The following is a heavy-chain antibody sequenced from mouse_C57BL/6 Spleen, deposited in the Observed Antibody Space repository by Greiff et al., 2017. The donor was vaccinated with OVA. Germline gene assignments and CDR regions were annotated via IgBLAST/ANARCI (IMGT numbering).Heavy chain of an antibody. CDR1: GYTFTSYW. J-gene: IGHJ3*01. D-gene: IGHD3-2*02. V-gene: IGHV1-69*01. CDR2: IDPSDSYT. CDR3: ASLDSSGYY. Sequence: QVQLKQPGAELVMPGASVKLSCKASGYTFTSYWMHWVKQRPGQGLEWIGEIDPSDSYTNYNQKFKGKSTLTVDKSSSTAYMQLSSLTSEDSAVYYCASLDSSGYYWGQGTLVTVSA.